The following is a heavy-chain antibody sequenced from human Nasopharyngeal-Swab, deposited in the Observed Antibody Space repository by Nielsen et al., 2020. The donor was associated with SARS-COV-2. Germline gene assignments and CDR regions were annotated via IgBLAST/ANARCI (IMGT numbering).Heavy chain of an antibody. Sequence: GASLKISCTASGFTFSSFWMHWVRQAPGKGLVWVSRHNSDGSSTSYADSVQGRFTISRDNAKNTLFLQMNSVRVEDTAVYFCVGQSPEGYYYYYMDVCGTGTTVTVSS. V-gene: IGHV3-74*01. J-gene: IGHJ6*03. CDR1: GFTFSSFW. CDR3: VGQSPEGYYYYYMDV. CDR2: HNSDGSST.